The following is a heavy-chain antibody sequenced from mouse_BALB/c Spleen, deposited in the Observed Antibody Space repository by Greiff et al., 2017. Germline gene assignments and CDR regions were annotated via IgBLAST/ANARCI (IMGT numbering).Heavy chain of an antibody. D-gene: IGHD2-4*01. Sequence: EVMLVESGGGLVKLGGSLKLSCAASGFTFSSYYMSWVRQTPEKRLELVAAINSNGGSTYYPDTVKGRFTISRDNAKNTLYLQMSSLKSEDTALYYCARQIYYDYGFAYWGQGTLVTVSA. J-gene: IGHJ3*01. CDR1: GFTFSSYY. CDR3: ARQIYYDYGFAY. V-gene: IGHV5-6-2*01. CDR2: INSNGGST.